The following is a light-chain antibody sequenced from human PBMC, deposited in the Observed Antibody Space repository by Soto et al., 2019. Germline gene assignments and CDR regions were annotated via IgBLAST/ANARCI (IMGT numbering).Light chain of an antibody. CDR2: EAS. CDR3: CSYAGGGTSRV. CDR1: SSDVGSCNL. J-gene: IGLJ1*01. Sequence: QSVLTQPASMSGSPGQSITISCTGTSSDVGSCNLVSWFHQHPGKAPKVIIYEASKRPSGVSHRFSGSRSGNTASLTISGRQAEDEADYYCCSYAGGGTSRVFGTGTKLTVL. V-gene: IGLV2-23*01.